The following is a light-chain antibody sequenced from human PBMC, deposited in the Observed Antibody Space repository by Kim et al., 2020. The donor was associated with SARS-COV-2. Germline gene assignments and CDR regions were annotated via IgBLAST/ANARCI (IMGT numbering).Light chain of an antibody. CDR2: LGS. Sequence: EMVTSQDPLSRLVTPAEPASISCRSSQSLLHSNGYNYLDWYLQKPGQSPQLLIYLGSNRASGVPDRFSGSGSGTDFTLKISSVAAANLGVSYFIQALQTRCTLGQGPQLEIK. CDR3: IQALQTRCT. J-gene: IGKJ2*02. V-gene: IGKV2-28*01. CDR1: QSLLHSNGYNY.